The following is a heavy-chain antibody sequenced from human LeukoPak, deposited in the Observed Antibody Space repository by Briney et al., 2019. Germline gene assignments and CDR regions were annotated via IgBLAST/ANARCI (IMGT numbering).Heavy chain of an antibody. V-gene: IGHV1-46*01. CDR2: INPSGGST. D-gene: IGHD3-16*01. CDR3: ARGRTLRGLVDY. Sequence: ASVKVSCKASGGSFSRYAISWVRQAPGQGLEWMGIINPSGGSTSYAQKFQGRVTMTRDTSTSTVYMELSSLRSEDTAVYYCARGRTLRGLVDYWGQGTLVTVSS. J-gene: IGHJ4*02. CDR1: GGSFSRYA.